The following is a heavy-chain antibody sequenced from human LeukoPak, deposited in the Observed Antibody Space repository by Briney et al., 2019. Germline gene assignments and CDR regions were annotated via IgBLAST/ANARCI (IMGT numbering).Heavy chain of an antibody. CDR1: GFTFSDYY. CDR3: ARDFSSGWYAEDAFDV. Sequence: GGSLRLSCAASGFTFSDYYMSWIRQAPGKGLEWVSYISSSGITIYYADSVKGRFTISRDNAKNSLYLQMNSLRAEDMAVYYCARDFSSGWYAEDAFDVWGQGTMVTVSS. V-gene: IGHV3-11*01. CDR2: ISSSGITI. D-gene: IGHD6-19*01. J-gene: IGHJ3*01.